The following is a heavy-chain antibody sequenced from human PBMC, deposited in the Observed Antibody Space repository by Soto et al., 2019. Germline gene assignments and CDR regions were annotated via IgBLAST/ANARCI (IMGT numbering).Heavy chain of an antibody. Sequence: QVQLVESGGGVVQPGGSLRLSCVASGFSLRTYGMHWVRQAPGKGLEWVAVTWYDGENKDYGDSVKGRFTVSRDNSKNTLYLEMNGLRVEDTAVYYCATEKGGNSDAFDFWGQGTMVTVSS. CDR3: ATEKGGNSDAFDF. V-gene: IGHV3-33*01. J-gene: IGHJ3*01. CDR2: TWYDGENK. D-gene: IGHD3-16*01. CDR1: GFSLRTYG.